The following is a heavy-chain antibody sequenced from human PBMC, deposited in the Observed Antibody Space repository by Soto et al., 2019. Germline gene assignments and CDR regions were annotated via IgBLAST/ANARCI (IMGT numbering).Heavy chain of an antibody. CDR3: AKTGNGWSYFDY. Sequence: GGSLRLSCAASGFTFSSYAMSWVRQAPGKGLEWVSAISGSGSDIYYADSVKGRFTISRDNYKNTLYLQMSSLRADDTAVYFCAKTGNGWSYFDYWGQGTLVTVSS. CDR1: GFTFSSYA. J-gene: IGHJ4*02. V-gene: IGHV3-23*01. CDR2: ISGSGSDI. D-gene: IGHD6-19*01.